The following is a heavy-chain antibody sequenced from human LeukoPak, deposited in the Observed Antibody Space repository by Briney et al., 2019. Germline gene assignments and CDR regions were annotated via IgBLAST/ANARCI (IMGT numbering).Heavy chain of an antibody. CDR3: AREGNSWYYY. Sequence: SQTLSLTCTVSGGSIRSGDYYWPWIRQPPGKGLEWIGYIYYNGSSYYSPSLNSRVTISVDTSKNQFSLKLSSVTAADTAVFYCAREGNSWYYYWGQGTLVTVSS. CDR1: GGSIRSGDYY. J-gene: IGHJ4*02. V-gene: IGHV4-30-4*08. D-gene: IGHD6-13*01. CDR2: IYYNGSS.